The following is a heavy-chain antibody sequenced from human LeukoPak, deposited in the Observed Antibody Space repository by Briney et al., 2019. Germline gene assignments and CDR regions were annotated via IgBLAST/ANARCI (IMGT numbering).Heavy chain of an antibody. V-gene: IGHV3-7*01. D-gene: IGHD6-19*01. Sequence: GGSLRLSCAASGFTFSNYWMNWVRQAPGKGLEWVANIKEDGGEKYYVDSVKGRFTISRDNAKNSLYLQMNSLRAEDTAVYYCARASELSGWYSWAPRTAFDIWGQGTMVTVSS. CDR1: GFTFSNYW. J-gene: IGHJ3*02. CDR3: ARASELSGWYSWAPRTAFDI. CDR2: IKEDGGEK.